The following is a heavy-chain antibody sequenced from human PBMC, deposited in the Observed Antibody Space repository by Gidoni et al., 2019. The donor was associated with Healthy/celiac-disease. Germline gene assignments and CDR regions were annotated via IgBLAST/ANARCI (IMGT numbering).Heavy chain of an antibody. CDR2: ISYDGSNK. Sequence: QVQLVESGGGVVQPGRSLRLSCAASGFTFSSYGMHWVRQAPGKGLEWVAVISYDGSNKYYADSVKGRFTISRDNSKNTLYLQMNSLRAEDTAVYYCAKDLGKYCSGGSCYSHGMDVWGQGTTVTVSS. J-gene: IGHJ6*02. CDR1: GFTFSSYG. CDR3: AKDLGKYCSGGSCYSHGMDV. D-gene: IGHD2-15*01. V-gene: IGHV3-30*18.